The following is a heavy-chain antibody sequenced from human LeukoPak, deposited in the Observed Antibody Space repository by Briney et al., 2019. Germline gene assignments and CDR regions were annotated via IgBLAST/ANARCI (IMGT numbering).Heavy chain of an antibody. V-gene: IGHV3-23*01. CDR2: ISGSGGST. CDR3: AKAGGGYSYADFDY. CDR1: GFTFSSYA. J-gene: IGHJ4*02. Sequence: GRSLRLSCAASGFTFSSYAMSWVRQAPGKGLEWVSAISGSGGSTYYADSVKGRFTISRDNSKNTLYLQMNSLRAEDTAVYYCAKAGGGYSYADFDYWGQGTLVTVSS. D-gene: IGHD5-18*01.